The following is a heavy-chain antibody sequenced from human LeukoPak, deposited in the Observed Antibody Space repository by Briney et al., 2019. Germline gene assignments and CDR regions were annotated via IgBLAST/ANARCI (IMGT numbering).Heavy chain of an antibody. J-gene: IGHJ4*02. CDR2: ISYDGSNK. V-gene: IGHV3-30-3*01. CDR1: GFTFSSYA. D-gene: IGHD6-13*01. CDR3: AKDRLSVEGPRSSWYPYYFDY. Sequence: GGSLRLSCAASGFTFSSYAMHWVRQAPGKGLEWVAVISYDGSNKYYADSVKGRFTISRDNSKNTLYLQMNSLRAEDTAVYYCAKDRLSVEGPRSSWYPYYFDYWGQGTLVTVSS.